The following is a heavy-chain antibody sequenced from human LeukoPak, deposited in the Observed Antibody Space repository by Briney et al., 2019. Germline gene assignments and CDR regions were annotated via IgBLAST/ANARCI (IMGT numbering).Heavy chain of an antibody. J-gene: IGHJ4*02. V-gene: IGHV4-34*01. CDR3: ARGAGDYGGAYFDY. Sequence: SETLSLTCTVYGGALSGYYWSWIRQPPGKGLDWIGEINHSEIPRYNPSLKSRVTISLDTSKNQFSLNLTSVTAADTAVYYCARGAGDYGGAYFDYWGQGTLVTVSS. CDR1: GGALSGYY. D-gene: IGHD4-23*01. CDR2: INHSEIP.